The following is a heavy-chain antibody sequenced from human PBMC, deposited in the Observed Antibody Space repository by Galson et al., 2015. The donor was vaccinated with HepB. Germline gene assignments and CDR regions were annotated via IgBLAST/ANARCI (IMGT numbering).Heavy chain of an antibody. J-gene: IGHJ4*02. D-gene: IGHD5/OR15-5a*01. CDR2: ISGYSGKT. CDR1: GYIFTSLG. Sequence: SVKVSCKASGYIFTSLGISWMRQAPGQGLEWMGWISGYSGKTEYAQNLQGRVTVTTDTSATTAYLELRSLRSDDTAVYYCARVRLVSAGLNDYWGQGTLVTVSS. V-gene: IGHV1-18*01. CDR3: ARVRLVSAGLNDY.